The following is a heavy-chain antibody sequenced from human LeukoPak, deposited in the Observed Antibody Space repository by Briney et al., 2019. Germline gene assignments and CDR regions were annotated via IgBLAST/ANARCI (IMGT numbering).Heavy chain of an antibody. J-gene: IGHJ6*03. Sequence: PGGSLRLSCAASGFTFSSYSMNWVRQAPGKGLEWVSSISSSSSYIYYADSVKGRFTISRDNAKNSLYLQMNSLRAEDTAVYYCARAGYCSGGSCHRGYYYYMDVWGKGTTVTVSS. CDR1: GFTFSSYS. V-gene: IGHV3-21*01. D-gene: IGHD2-15*01. CDR3: ARAGYCSGGSCHRGYYYYMDV. CDR2: ISSSSSYI.